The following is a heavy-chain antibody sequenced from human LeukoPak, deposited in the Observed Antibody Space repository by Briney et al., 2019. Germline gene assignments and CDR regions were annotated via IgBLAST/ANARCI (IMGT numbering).Heavy chain of an antibody. CDR3: AKDRCGGSYQVCDY. CDR2: IRSGGST. V-gene: IGHV3-53*01. J-gene: IGHJ4*02. D-gene: IGHD1-26*01. Sequence: PGGSLRLSCAASGFTVSSSYMTWVRQAPGKGLEWVSVIRSGGSTVYADSVKGRFTISRDNSKNTLYLQLNSLRAEDTAVYYCAKDRCGGSYQVCDYWGQGILVTVSS. CDR1: GFTVSSSY.